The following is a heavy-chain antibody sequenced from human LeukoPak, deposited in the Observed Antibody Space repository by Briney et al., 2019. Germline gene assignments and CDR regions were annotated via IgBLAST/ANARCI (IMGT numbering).Heavy chain of an antibody. CDR2: IVVGSGNT. J-gene: IGHJ5*02. CDR1: GFTFSTSA. V-gene: IGHV1-58*01. CDR3: AAVRHIAADGLLTWFDP. D-gene: IGHD6-13*01. Sequence: GASVKVSCKASGFTFSTSAVQWVRQARGQRLEWKGWIVVGSGNTNYAQKFQERVTITRDMSTSTAYMEVSGLRSEDTAVYYCAAVRHIAADGLLTWFDPWGQGTPVIVSS.